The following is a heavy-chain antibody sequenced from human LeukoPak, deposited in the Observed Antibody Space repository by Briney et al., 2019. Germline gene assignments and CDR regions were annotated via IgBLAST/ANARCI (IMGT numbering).Heavy chain of an antibody. V-gene: IGHV4-59*01. D-gene: IGHD6-19*01. CDR1: GGSTSSYY. J-gene: IGHJ4*02. Sequence: PSETLSLTCAVSGGSTSSYYWSWIRQPPGKGLEWIGYFYYSGSTNYNPSLKSRVTISVDTSKNQHSLKLSSVTAADTAVYYCARGLGGSSGCFGYWGQGTLVTVSS. CDR2: FYYSGST. CDR3: ARGLGGSSGCFGY.